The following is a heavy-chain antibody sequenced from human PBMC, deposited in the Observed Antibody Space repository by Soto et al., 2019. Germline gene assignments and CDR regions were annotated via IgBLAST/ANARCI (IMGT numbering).Heavy chain of an antibody. D-gene: IGHD6-13*01. V-gene: IGHV3-23*01. J-gene: IGHJ6*02. CDR2: ISTAGHST. CDR1: GFTFIDYA. Sequence: GGSLRLSCAASGFTFIDYAMSWVRQAPGKGLEWVSAISTAGHSTFSADSVKGRFTISRDNSKNTLYLQMNSLRAEDTAVYYCAKVRSTWYHYYGMDVWGQGTTVTVSS. CDR3: AKVRSTWYHYYGMDV.